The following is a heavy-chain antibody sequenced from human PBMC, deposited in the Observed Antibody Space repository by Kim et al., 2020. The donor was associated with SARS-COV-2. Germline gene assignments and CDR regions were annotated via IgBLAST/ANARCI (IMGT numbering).Heavy chain of an antibody. CDR2: IYPGDSDT. Sequence: GESLKISCKGSGYSFTSYWIGWVRQMPGKGLEWMGIIYPGDSDTRYSPSFQGQVTISADKSISTAYLQWSSLKASDTAMYYCARQQVAGSDYYGSGSYYAWGYWGQGTLVTVSS. CDR1: GYSFTSYW. CDR3: ARQQVAGSDYYGSGSYYAWGY. V-gene: IGHV5-51*01. J-gene: IGHJ4*02. D-gene: IGHD3-10*01.